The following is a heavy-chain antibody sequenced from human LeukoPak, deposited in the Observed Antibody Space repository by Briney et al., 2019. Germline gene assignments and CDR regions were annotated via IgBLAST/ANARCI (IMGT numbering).Heavy chain of an antibody. J-gene: IGHJ4*02. V-gene: IGHV4-39*01. D-gene: IGHD6-19*01. CDR1: GGSISSSSYY. CDR3: ARPSSGWYSAFEY. Sequence: NPSETLSLTCTVSGGSISSSSYYWGWIRQPPGKGLEWIGSIYYSGSTYYNPSLKSRITMSVDTSKNQFSLKLSSVTAADTAMYFCARPSSGWYSAFEYWGQGPLVTVSS. CDR2: IYYSGST.